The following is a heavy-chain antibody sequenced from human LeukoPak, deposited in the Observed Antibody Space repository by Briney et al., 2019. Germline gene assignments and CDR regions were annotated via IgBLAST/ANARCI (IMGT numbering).Heavy chain of an antibody. CDR2: INSNGGRT. D-gene: IGHD3-22*01. V-gene: IGHV3-64D*09. CDR1: GFTFSSHW. Sequence: GGSLRLSCAASGFTFSSHWMHWLRQAPGKGLEYVSAINSNGGRTYYADSVRGRFTISRDNSKNTLYLQMSSLRVDDTAVYYCVKDLYYDNSGYYSGAFDYWGQGTLVTVSS. J-gene: IGHJ4*02. CDR3: VKDLYYDNSGYYSGAFDY.